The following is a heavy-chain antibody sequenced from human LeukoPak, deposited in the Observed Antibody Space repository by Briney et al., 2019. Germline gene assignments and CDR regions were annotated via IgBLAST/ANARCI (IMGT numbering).Heavy chain of an antibody. D-gene: IGHD6-13*01. J-gene: IGHJ1*01. CDR3: ARAGYSSSWYGGN. V-gene: IGHV4-34*01. CDR2: INHSGST. Sequence: SETLSLTCAVYGGSFSGYYWSWIRQPPGKGLEWIGEINHSGSTNYNPSLKSRVTISVDTSKDQFSLKLSSVTAADTAVYYCARAGYSSSWYGGNWGQGTLVTVSS. CDR1: GGSFSGYY.